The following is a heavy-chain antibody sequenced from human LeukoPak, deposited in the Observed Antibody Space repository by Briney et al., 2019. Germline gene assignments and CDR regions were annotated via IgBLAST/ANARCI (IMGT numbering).Heavy chain of an antibody. Sequence: PSETLSLTCTVSGGSISSGGFCWSWIRQDPGKGLEWIGYIYYSGKSYYNPSLKSRTSISIDTSNNQFSVPLTSVTAADTAVYYCARAFGGYELKRRFDPWGQGTLVTVSS. CDR1: GGSISSGGFC. CDR3: ARAFGGYELKRRFDP. J-gene: IGHJ5*02. CDR2: IYYSGKS. V-gene: IGHV4-31*03. D-gene: IGHD5-12*01.